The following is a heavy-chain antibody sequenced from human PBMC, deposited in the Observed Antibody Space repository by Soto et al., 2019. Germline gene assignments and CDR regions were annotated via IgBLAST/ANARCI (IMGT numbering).Heavy chain of an antibody. CDR3: ARGFGLWFGESFYDY. CDR2: MNPNSGTT. J-gene: IGHJ4*02. V-gene: IGHV1-8*01. Sequence: GASVKVSCKASGYTFTSYDINWVRQATGQGLEWMGWMNPNSGTTGYAQKFQGRVTMTRNTSISTAYMELSSLRSEDTAVYYCARGFGLWFGESFYDYWGQGTLVTVSS. D-gene: IGHD3-10*01. CDR1: GYTFTSYD.